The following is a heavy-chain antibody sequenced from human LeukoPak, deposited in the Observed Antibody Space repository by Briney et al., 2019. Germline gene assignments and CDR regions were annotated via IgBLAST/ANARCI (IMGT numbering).Heavy chain of an antibody. CDR1: GYTFTSYG. V-gene: IGHV1-18*01. J-gene: IGHJ4*02. D-gene: IGHD3-22*01. CDR2: ISAYNGNT. Sequence: ASVKVSCKASGYTFTSYGISWVRQAPGQGLEWMGWISAYNGNTNYAQKLQGRVTMTTDTSTSTAYMELRSLRSDDTAVYYCARVDRYYDSSGYYYVQPSDYWGQGTLVTVSS. CDR3: ARVDRYYDSSGYYYVQPSDY.